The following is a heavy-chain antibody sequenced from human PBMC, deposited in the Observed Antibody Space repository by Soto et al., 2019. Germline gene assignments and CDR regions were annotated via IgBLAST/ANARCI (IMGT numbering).Heavy chain of an antibody. CDR2: IYYSGST. J-gene: IGHJ6*02. Sequence: PSETLSLTCTVSGGSISSSSYYWVWIRQPPGKGLEWIGSIYYSGSTYYNPSLKSRVTISVDTSKNQFSLKLSSVTAADTAVYYCARQVTSSSGYYYGMDVWGQVTTVTV. D-gene: IGHD6-6*01. V-gene: IGHV4-39*01. CDR1: GGSISSSSYY. CDR3: ARQVTSSSGYYYGMDV.